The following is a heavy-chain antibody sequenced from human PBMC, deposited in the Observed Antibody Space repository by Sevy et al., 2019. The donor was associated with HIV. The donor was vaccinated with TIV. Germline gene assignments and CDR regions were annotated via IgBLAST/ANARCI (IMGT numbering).Heavy chain of an antibody. V-gene: IGHV3-23*01. CDR2: ISGSGGST. J-gene: IGHJ3*02. CDR1: VFTFSSYA. Sequence: GSLRLSCAASVFTFSSYAMSWVRQAPGKGLEWVSAISGSGGSTYYADSVKGRFTISRDNSKNTLYLQMNSLRAEDTAVYYCAKDRRIGYSYGYDAFDIWGQGTMVTVSS. D-gene: IGHD5-18*01. CDR3: AKDRRIGYSYGYDAFDI.